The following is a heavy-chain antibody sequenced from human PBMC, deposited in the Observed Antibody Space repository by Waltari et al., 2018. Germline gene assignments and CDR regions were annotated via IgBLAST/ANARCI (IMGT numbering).Heavy chain of an antibody. CDR2: IKPNSGGT. CDR3: ANIAAAGITPFDY. CDR1: GYTFTGYY. Sequence: QVQLVQSGAEVKKPGASVKVSCKASGYTFTGYYMHWVRQAPGQGLEWMGRIKPNSGGTNYAQKFQGRGTMTRDTSISTAYMELSRLRFDDTAVYYCANIAAAGITPFDYWGQGTLVTVSS. V-gene: IGHV1-2*06. J-gene: IGHJ4*02. D-gene: IGHD6-13*01.